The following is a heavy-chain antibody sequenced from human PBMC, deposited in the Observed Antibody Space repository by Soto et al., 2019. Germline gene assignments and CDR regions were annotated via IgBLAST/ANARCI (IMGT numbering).Heavy chain of an antibody. D-gene: IGHD1-26*01. J-gene: IGHJ4*02. CDR1: GFYLSTSGVG. V-gene: IGHV2-5*02. CDR3: AHLNSGRYYFDY. Sequence: QIILKESDPTLVKPTQTLTLTCTFSGFYLSTSGVGVGWIRQPPGKALEWLALIYWDDDKRYSPSLRSRLTIXKXNSKHQVVLTMTNMDPVDTATYYCAHLNSGRYYFDYWGQGTLVTVSS. CDR2: IYWDDDK.